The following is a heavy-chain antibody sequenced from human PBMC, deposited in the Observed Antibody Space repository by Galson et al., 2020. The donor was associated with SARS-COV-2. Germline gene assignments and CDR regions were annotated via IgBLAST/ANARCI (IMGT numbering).Heavy chain of an antibody. V-gene: IGHV1-69*02. Sequence: SVNVSCKASRGTFSSYTLSWVRQAPGQGLDWMGRIIPMLNNTYYAHHLQGRLTITAHESPSTTDMELSSLRSEDTAIYYWARIASEIGSDFWGQGTVVSVSS. CDR1: RGTFSSYT. D-gene: IGHD3-10*01. J-gene: IGHJ4*02. CDR3: ARIASEIGSDF. CDR2: IIPMLNNT.